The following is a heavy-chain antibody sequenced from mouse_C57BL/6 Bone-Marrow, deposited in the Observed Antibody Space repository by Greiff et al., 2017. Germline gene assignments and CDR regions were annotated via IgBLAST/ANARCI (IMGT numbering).Heavy chain of an antibody. D-gene: IGHD2-5*01. J-gene: IGHJ4*01. V-gene: IGHV1-62-2*01. Sequence: VKLMESGAELVKPGASVKLSCKASGYTFTEYTIHWVKQRSGQGLEWIGWFYPGSGSIKYNEKFKDKATLTADKSSSTVHMELSRLTSEDSAVYFCARHEEGYSNYGAMDYWGQGTSVTVSS. CDR1: GYTFTEYT. CDR2: FYPGSGSI. CDR3: ARHEEGYSNYGAMDY.